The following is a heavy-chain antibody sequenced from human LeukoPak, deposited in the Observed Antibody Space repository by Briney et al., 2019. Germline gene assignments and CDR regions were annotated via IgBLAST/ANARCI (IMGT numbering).Heavy chain of an antibody. CDR1: GFTFSSYA. Sequence: GGSLRLSCAASGFTFSSYAMSWVRQAPGKGLEWVSAISGSGGSTYYADSVKGRFTISRDNSKNTLYLQMNSLRAEDTAVYYCAKAPGPYVWGSYLGYFDYWGQGTLVTVSS. CDR2: ISGSGGST. CDR3: AKAPGPYVWGSYLGYFDY. J-gene: IGHJ4*02. V-gene: IGHV3-23*01. D-gene: IGHD3-16*02.